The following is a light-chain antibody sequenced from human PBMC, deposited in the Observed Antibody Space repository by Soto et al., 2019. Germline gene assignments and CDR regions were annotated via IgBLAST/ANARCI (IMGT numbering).Light chain of an antibody. CDR3: NSYTSSSTYV. J-gene: IGLJ1*01. CDR1: TSDIGRYNY. V-gene: IGLV2-14*01. Sequence: ALTQPASVSGSPGQSITISCTGTTSDIGRYNYVSWYQQHPGKAPKLIIYDVSNRPSGVSNRFSGSKSGNTASLTISGLQAEDEADYYCNSYTSSSTYVFGTGTKLTVL. CDR2: DVS.